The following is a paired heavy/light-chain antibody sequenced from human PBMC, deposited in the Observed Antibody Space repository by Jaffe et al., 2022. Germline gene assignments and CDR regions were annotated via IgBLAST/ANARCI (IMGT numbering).Light chain of an antibody. CDR3: QQYNVYPFT. CDR1: QGIRSA. Sequence: ALQLTQSPSSLSASVGDRVTITCRASQGIRSALAWYQHKSGTAPRLLIYDASSLGSGVPSRFSGSGSGTDFTLTISSLQPEDFATYHCQQYNVYPFTFGPGTTVDIK. CDR2: DAS. J-gene: IGKJ3*01. V-gene: IGKV1-13*02.
Heavy chain of an antibody. CDR2: INPSGSAT. D-gene: IGHD6-13*01. V-gene: IGHV1-46*03. CDR3: VRGTETSSGTWYRHFEY. J-gene: IGHJ4*02. CDR1: GYSFINYY. Sequence: QVQLVQSGAEVRKPGASVTVSCKTSGYSFINYYMYWVRQAPGQGFEWMGMINPSGSATTYAEKFRGRVIMTRDASTSTVSMELSSLRSEDTAIYYCVRGTETSSGTWYRHFEYWGRGTLVTVSS.